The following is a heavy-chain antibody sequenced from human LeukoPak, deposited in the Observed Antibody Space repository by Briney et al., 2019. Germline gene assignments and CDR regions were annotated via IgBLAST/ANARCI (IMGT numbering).Heavy chain of an antibody. D-gene: IGHD3-9*01. Sequence: PGGSLRLSCAASGFTFTSNAMSWVRQAPGKGLEWVPSISGSGGTTYYADAVKGRFTISRDNSKNTVYLQMSSLRAEDTAVYYCAKGETGSDYWGQGSLVTVSS. CDR2: ISGSGGTT. V-gene: IGHV3-23*01. CDR1: GFTFTSNA. CDR3: AKGETGSDY. J-gene: IGHJ4*02.